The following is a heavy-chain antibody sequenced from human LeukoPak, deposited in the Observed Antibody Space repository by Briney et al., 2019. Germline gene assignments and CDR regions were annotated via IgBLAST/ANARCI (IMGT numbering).Heavy chain of an antibody. CDR3: ARLSTVTTRSAFDI. CDR2: IYTSGNS. CDR1: GGSISIYY. D-gene: IGHD4-17*01. J-gene: IGHJ3*02. V-gene: IGHV4-4*07. Sequence: PSETLSLTCSVSGGSISIYYWSWIRQPAGKGLEWIGRIYTSGNSKYNPSLKSRVTMSVDTSTNQFSLKLSSVTAADTAVYYCARLSTVTTRSAFDIWGQGTMVTVSS.